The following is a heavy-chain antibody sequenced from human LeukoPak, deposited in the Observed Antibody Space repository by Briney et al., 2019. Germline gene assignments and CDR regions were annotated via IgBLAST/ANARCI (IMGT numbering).Heavy chain of an antibody. CDR3: ARDDGSGSYNVVYYGMDV. J-gene: IGHJ6*04. CDR2: IIPIFGTA. V-gene: IGHV1-69*06. D-gene: IGHD3-10*01. CDR1: GGTFSSYA. Sequence: SVKVSCKASGGTFSSYAISWVRQAPGPGLEWMGGIIPIFGTANYAQKFQGRVTITADKSTSTAYMELSSLRSEDTAVYYCARDDGSGSYNVVYYGMDVWGKGTTVTVSS.